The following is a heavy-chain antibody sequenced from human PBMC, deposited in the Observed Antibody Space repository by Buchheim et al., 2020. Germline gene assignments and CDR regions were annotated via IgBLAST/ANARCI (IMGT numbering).Heavy chain of an antibody. Sequence: EVQLVESGGGLVQRGGSLRLSCAASGFTFSSYCMSWVRQATGKGLEWVANIKHDGSEKYYVDSVKGRLSIYRDNAKNTLFLQMNSLRAEDTAVYYCATVGYCSSTNCYSYYYGLDVWGQGTT. J-gene: IGHJ6*02. V-gene: IGHV3-7*01. D-gene: IGHD2-2*02. CDR3: ATVGYCSSTNCYSYYYGLDV. CDR1: GFTFSSYC. CDR2: IKHDGSEK.